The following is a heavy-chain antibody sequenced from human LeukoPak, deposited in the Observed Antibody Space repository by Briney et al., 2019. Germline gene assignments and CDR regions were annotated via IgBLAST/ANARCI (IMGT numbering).Heavy chain of an antibody. CDR2: ISSSSSYI. D-gene: IGHD6-19*01. CDR3: ARDLRIAVAGFGY. CDR1: GFTFSNYD. V-gene: IGHV3-21*01. Sequence: GGSLRLSCVASGFTFSNYDMNWVRQAPGKGLEWVSSISSSSSYIYYADSVKGRFTISRDNAKNSLYLQMNSLRAEDTAVYYCARDLRIAVAGFGYWGQGTLVTVSS. J-gene: IGHJ4*02.